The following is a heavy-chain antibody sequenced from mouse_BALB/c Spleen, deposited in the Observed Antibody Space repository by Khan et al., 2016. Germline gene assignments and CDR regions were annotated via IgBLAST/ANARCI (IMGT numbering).Heavy chain of an antibody. D-gene: IGHD2-4*01. Sequence: IQLVQSGAELVKPGASVKLSCTASDFNIKDTYMHWVKQRPEQGLEWIGRIDPANGNTKYDPKFQGKATITADTSSNTAYLQLSSLTSEDTAVYYCARSPYDYDVGFAYWGQGTLVTVSA. J-gene: IGHJ3*01. V-gene: IGHV14-3*02. CDR2: IDPANGNT. CDR3: ARSPYDYDVGFAY. CDR1: DFNIKDTY.